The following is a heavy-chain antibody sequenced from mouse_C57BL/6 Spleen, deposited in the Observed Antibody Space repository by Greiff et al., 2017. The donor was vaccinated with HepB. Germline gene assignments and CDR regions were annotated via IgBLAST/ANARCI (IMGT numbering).Heavy chain of an antibody. Sequence: VKLMESGAELVKPGASVKMSCKASGYTFTTYPIEWMKQNHGKSLEWIGNFHPYNDDTKYNEKFKGKATLTVEKSSSTVYLELSRLTSDDSAVYYCARGGWLLRAMDYWGQGTSVTVSS. V-gene: IGHV1-47*01. CDR2: FHPYNDDT. J-gene: IGHJ4*01. CDR3: ARGGWLLRAMDY. CDR1: GYTFTTYP. D-gene: IGHD2-3*01.